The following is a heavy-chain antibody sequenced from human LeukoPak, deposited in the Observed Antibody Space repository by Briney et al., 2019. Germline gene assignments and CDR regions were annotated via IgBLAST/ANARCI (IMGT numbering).Heavy chain of an antibody. V-gene: IGHV4-34*01. Sequence: SETLSLTCGVYGGSFSGYYWSWIRQPPGKGLEWIGEINHSGSTNYNPSLKSRVTISVDTSKNQFSLKLSSVTAADTAVYYCARGPTHYYDSSGYLYYWGQGTLVTVSS. CDR3: ARGPTHYYDSSGYLYY. CDR1: GGSFSGYY. CDR2: INHSGST. J-gene: IGHJ4*02. D-gene: IGHD3-22*01.